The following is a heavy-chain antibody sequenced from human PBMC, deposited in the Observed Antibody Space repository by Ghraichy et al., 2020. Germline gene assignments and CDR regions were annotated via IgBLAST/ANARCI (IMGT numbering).Heavy chain of an antibody. CDR1: GFTFSTYS. D-gene: IGHD1-26*01. CDR2: ITGDGGST. V-gene: IGHV3-23*01. CDR3: ARVTFSVSPGGVFDS. J-gene: IGHJ4*02. Sequence: GGSLRLSCAASGFTFSTYSMSWVRQGPGKGLECVSTITGDGGSTSSADSVKGRFAISRDNSKSTLYLQMNSLRAEDTAIYYCARVTFSVSPGGVFDSWGQGALVTVSS.